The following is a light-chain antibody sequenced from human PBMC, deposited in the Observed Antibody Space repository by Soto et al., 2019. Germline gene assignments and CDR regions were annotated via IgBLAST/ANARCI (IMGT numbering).Light chain of an antibody. CDR3: SSCTSSSTLV. V-gene: IGLV2-14*01. Sequence: QSALTQPASVSGSPGQSITISCTGTSSDVGGYNYVSWYQQHPGKAPKLMIYDVSNRPSGVSSRFSGSKSGNTASLTISGLQAEDEADYYCSSCTSSSTLVFGGGTKLTVL. J-gene: IGLJ2*01. CDR1: SSDVGGYNY. CDR2: DVS.